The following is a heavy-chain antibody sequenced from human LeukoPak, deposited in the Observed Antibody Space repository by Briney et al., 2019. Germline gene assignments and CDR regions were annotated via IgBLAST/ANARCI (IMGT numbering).Heavy chain of an antibody. CDR1: GGSISSGDYY. V-gene: IGHV4-30-4*01. D-gene: IGHD3-10*01. Sequence: PSQTLSLTCTVSGGSISSGDYYWSWIRQPPGKGLEWIGYIYYSWSTYYNPSLKSRVTISVDTSKNQFSLKLSSVTAADTAVYYCARAHMVRGVIQDYYYGMDVWGQGTTVTVSS. CDR2: IYYSWST. CDR3: ARAHMVRGVIQDYYYGMDV. J-gene: IGHJ6*02.